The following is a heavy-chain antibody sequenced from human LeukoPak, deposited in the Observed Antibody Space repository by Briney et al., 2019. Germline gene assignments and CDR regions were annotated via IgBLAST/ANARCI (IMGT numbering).Heavy chain of an antibody. Sequence: GGSLRLSCAASGFTFSSYSMNWVRQAPGKGLEWVSSISSSSSYIYYADSVKGRFTIYRDNAKNSLYLQMNSLRAEDTAVYYCARVHPHFAFDIWGQGTMVTVSS. CDR2: ISSSSSYI. CDR1: GFTFSSYS. J-gene: IGHJ3*02. V-gene: IGHV3-21*01. CDR3: ARVHPHFAFDI.